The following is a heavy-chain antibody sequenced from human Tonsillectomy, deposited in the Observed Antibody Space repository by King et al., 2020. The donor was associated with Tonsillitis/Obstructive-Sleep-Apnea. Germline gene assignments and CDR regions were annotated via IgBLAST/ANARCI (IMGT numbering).Heavy chain of an antibody. CDR3: ARARDYFDSCGYFYGADY. CDR1: GFSLSTCGVG. V-gene: IGHV2-5*02. D-gene: IGHD3-22*01. CDR2: IYWDDDK. Sequence: TLKESGPTLVKPTQTLTLTCTFSGFSLSTCGVGVGWIRQPPGKALEWLALIYWDDDKRYSPSLKSRLTITKDTSKNQVGLAMTNMDPVDTATYYCARARDYFDSCGYFYGADYWGQGTLVTVSS. J-gene: IGHJ4*02.